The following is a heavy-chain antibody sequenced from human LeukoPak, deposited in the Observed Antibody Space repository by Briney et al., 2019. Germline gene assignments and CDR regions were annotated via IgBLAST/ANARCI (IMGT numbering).Heavy chain of an antibody. Sequence: GASVTVSCKASGYSFTSNYIHWVRQAPGQGLEWMGMIYPRDGSTSCAQKFQGRVTVTRDTSTSTVHMELSGLRSEDTAVYYCARDQEAFDYWGQGTLVTVSS. CDR3: ARDQEAFDY. J-gene: IGHJ4*02. CDR1: GYSFTSNY. V-gene: IGHV1-46*01. CDR2: IYPRDGST.